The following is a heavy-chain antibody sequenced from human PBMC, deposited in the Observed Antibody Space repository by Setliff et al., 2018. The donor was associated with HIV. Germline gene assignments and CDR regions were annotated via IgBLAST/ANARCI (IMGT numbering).Heavy chain of an antibody. V-gene: IGHV3-30*01. J-gene: IGHJ4*02. CDR3: AREPSGYKFFDY. CDR1: GFTFSSYA. CDR2: ISYDGSNK. Sequence: PGGSLRLSCAASGFTFSSYAMHWVRQAPGKGLEWVAVISYDGSNKYYADSVKGRFTIARDNSKNTLYLQMNSLRAEDTAVYYCAREPSGYKFFDYWGQGTLVTDSS. D-gene: IGHD5-12*01.